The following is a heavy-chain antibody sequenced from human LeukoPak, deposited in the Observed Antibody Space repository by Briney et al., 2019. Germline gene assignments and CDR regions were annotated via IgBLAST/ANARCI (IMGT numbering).Heavy chain of an antibody. CDR2: IKQDGSEK. D-gene: IGHD2-15*01. CDR1: GFTFSSYW. Sequence: GGSLRLSCAASGFTFSSYWMSWVRQAPGKGLEWVANIKQDGSEKYYVDSVKGRFTISRDNAKNSLYLQMNSLRAEDTAVYYCARGVVPRCSGGSCYYYYYYMDVWGKGTTVTVSS. V-gene: IGHV3-7*01. J-gene: IGHJ6*03. CDR3: ARGVVPRCSGGSCYYYYYYMDV.